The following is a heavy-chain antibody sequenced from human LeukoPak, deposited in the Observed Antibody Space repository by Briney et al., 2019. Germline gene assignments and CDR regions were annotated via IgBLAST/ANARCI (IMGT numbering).Heavy chain of an antibody. J-gene: IGHJ6*03. CDR2: ISYDGSNK. D-gene: IGHD1-26*01. CDR3: ARDPYSGNYGTYYYYYMDV. CDR1: GFTFSSYG. V-gene: IGHV3-30*03. Sequence: GGSLRLSCAASGFTFSSYGMHWVRQAPGKGLEWVAVISYDGSNKYYADSVKGRFTISRDNSKNTLYLQMDSLGPEDTAVYYCARDPYSGNYGTYYYYYMDVWGKGTTVTISS.